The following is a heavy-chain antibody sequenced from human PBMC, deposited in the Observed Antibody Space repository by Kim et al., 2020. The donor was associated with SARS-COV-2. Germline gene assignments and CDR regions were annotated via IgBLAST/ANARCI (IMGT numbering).Heavy chain of an antibody. Sequence: SETLSLTCAVYGGSFSGYYWSWIRQPPGKGLEWIGEINHSGSTSYNPSLKSRVTISVDTSKNQFSLKLSSVTAADTAVYYCARVGRCLEWLLSNHYYYYMDVWGKGTTVTVSS. J-gene: IGHJ6*03. V-gene: IGHV4-34*01. CDR1: GGSFSGYY. CDR3: ARVGRCLEWLLSNHYYYYMDV. D-gene: IGHD3-3*01. CDR2: INHSGST.